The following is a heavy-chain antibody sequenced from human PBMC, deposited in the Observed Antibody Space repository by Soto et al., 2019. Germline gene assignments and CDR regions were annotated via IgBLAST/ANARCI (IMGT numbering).Heavy chain of an antibody. CDR3: AHRPTTTVSTVWFDP. Sequence: QITLKESGPKLVKPTQTLTLTCTVSGFLVTDSGVGVGWIRQPPGKALEWLALIYWDGDERYNPSLSSRLTITRDTSKNQVVLTLTDVDPVDTATYFCAHRPTTTVSTVWFDPWGQGPLVTVSS. D-gene: IGHD4-17*01. V-gene: IGHV2-5*02. J-gene: IGHJ5*02. CDR1: GFLVTDSGVG. CDR2: IYWDGDE.